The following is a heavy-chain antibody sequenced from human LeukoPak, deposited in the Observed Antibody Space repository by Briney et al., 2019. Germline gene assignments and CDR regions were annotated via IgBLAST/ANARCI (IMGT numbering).Heavy chain of an antibody. CDR3: ARQVLLWFGELLDNFDY. V-gene: IGHV4-39*01. J-gene: IGHJ4*02. CDR2: IYYSRST. CDR1: GGSISSSSYY. D-gene: IGHD3-10*01. Sequence: SETLSLTCTVSGGSISSSSYYWGWIRQPPGKGLEWIGSIYYSRSTYYNPSLKSRVTISVDTSKNQFSLKLSSVTAADTAVYYCARQVLLWFGELLDNFDYWGQGTLVTVSS.